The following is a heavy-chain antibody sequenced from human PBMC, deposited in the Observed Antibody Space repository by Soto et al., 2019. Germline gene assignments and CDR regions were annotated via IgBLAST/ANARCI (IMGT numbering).Heavy chain of an antibody. D-gene: IGHD3-9*01. V-gene: IGHV4-30-4*01. J-gene: IGHJ4*02. CDR3: AIGYYDILTGRDTKYSFDD. CDR2: IYYSGNT. CDR1: CISIINVDYY. Sequence: TLYLTCSIPCISIINVDYYWTWIRQPPGKGLEWIGYIYYSGNTYYNPSLKSRVMISVDTYKNQCSLNLSSVTAAGAVVYFCAIGYYDILTGRDTKYSFDDRDQGALATV.